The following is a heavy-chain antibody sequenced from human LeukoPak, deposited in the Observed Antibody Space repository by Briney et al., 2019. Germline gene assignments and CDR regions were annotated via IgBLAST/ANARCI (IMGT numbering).Heavy chain of an antibody. D-gene: IGHD6-6*01. CDR2: INPNSGGT. V-gene: IGHV1-2*02. CDR1: GYTFTAYY. J-gene: IGHJ4*02. CDR3: ARGHMSSSSPHFDY. Sequence: ASVKVSCKASGYTFTAYYMHWVRQAPGQGLEWMGWINPNSGGTHHAQKFQDRVTLTGDTSISTAYMELSRLTSGDTAVYYCARGHMSSSSPHFDYWGQGTLVTVSS.